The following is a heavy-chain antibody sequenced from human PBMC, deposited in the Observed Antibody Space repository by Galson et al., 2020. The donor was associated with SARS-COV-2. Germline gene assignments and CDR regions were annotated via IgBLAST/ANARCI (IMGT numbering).Heavy chain of an antibody. Sequence: ASETLSLTCTVSAGFLSSTSSYWGWIRQPPGKGLEWIGSIYFNGRSFYNPSVQSRVTISIDTSKNQFSLKLRSVTAADTAVYYCARKEATYDFWGQGTLVTVSS. V-gene: IGHV4-39*07. D-gene: IGHD5-12*01. CDR1: AGFLSSTSSY. CDR2: IYFNGRS. J-gene: IGHJ4*02. CDR3: ARKEATYDF.